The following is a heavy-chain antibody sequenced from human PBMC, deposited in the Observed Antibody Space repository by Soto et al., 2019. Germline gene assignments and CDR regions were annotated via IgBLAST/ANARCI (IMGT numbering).Heavy chain of an antibody. CDR3: AKDLRATGNGYYIDAFDI. V-gene: IGHV3-9*01. CDR2: ISWNSGSI. D-gene: IGHD3-22*01. J-gene: IGHJ3*02. CDR1: GFTFDDYA. Sequence: EVQLVESGGGLVQPGRSLRLSCAASGFTFDDYAMHWVRQAPGKGLEWVSGISWNSGSIGYADSVKGRFTISRDNAKNSLYLQMNSLRAEDTALYYCAKDLRATGNGYYIDAFDIWGQGTMVTVSS.